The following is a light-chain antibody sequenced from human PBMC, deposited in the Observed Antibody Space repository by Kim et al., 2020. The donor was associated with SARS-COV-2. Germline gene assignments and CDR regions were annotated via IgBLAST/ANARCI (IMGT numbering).Light chain of an antibody. V-gene: IGKV1-8*01. Sequence: ASRGDAIPTTCRGSQRISSYLAWYQQKPGKAPSLLIYAASTLQTGVPSRFSGSGSGTDFTLTISCLQSEDFATYYCQQYYDYPRTFGQGTKVDIK. CDR1: QRISSY. J-gene: IGKJ1*01. CDR3: QQYYDYPRT. CDR2: AAS.